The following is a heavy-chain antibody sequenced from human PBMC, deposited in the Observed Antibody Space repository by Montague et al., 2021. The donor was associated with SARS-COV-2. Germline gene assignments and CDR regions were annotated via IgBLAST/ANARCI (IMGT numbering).Heavy chain of an antibody. J-gene: IGHJ5*02. V-gene: IGHV4-39*01. CDR1: GGSISSSSYY. D-gene: IGHD2-2*01. CDR3: AAQSSGGYCSSSSCYVWFDP. CDR2: IHYSGST. Sequence: SETLSLTCTVSGGSISSSSYYWGWIRQPPGKGLEWIGSIHYSGSTYYNPSLKSRVTISVDTSKKHFSLKLSSVTAAATAVYFCAAQSSGGYCSSSSCYVWFDPWGQGTLVTVSS.